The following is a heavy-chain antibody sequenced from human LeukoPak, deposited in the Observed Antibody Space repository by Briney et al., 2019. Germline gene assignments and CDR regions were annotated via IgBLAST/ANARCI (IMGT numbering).Heavy chain of an antibody. J-gene: IGHJ4*02. D-gene: IGHD4-23*01. V-gene: IGHV1-46*01. CDR2: INPSGGRT. CDR1: GYTFSNYY. CDR3: VRELAGGYFDY. Sequence: ASVTVSCKASGYTFSNYYIHWVRQAPGQGLKWMGKINPSGGRTAYAQKFQGRVTVTRDTSTSTVYMDLSSLRSEDAAVYYCVRELAGGYFDYWGQGTLVTVSS.